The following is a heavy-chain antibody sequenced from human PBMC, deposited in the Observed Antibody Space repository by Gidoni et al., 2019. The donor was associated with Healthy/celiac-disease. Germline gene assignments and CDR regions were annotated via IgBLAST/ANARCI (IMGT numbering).Heavy chain of an antibody. CDR1: GGPISSSSYY. CDR3: ARQEGTGTFDY. Sequence: QLQLQESGPGLVKPSATLSLTCTVSGGPISSSSYYWGWIRQPPGKRLEWIGSIYYSGSTYYNPSLKSRVTISVDTSKNQFSLKLSSVTAADTAVYYCARQEGTGTFDYWGQGTLVTVSS. V-gene: IGHV4-39*01. J-gene: IGHJ4*02. D-gene: IGHD1-1*01. CDR2: IYYSGST.